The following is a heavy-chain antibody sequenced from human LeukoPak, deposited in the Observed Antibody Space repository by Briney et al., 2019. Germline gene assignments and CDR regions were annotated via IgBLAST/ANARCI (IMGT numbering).Heavy chain of an antibody. CDR3: AKEPNVDTAIVDFDY. Sequence: GGSLRLSCAASGFTVISSYMTWVRQAPGKGLEWVSVIFNGGSTYYADSVKGRFTISRDNSKNTLYLQMNSLRAEDTAVYYCAKEPNVDTAIVDFDYWGQGTLVTVSS. CDR1: GFTVISSY. V-gene: IGHV3-53*01. CDR2: IFNGGST. D-gene: IGHD5-18*01. J-gene: IGHJ4*02.